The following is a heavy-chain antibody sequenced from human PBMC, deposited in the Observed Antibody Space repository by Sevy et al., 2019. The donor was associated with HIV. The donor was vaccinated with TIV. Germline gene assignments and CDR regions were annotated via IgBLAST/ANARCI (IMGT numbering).Heavy chain of an antibody. J-gene: IGHJ3*02. V-gene: IGHV3-30*04. CDR2: ISYDGSNK. CDR3: ARDLRITMIVVVTLGAFDI. Sequence: GGSLRLSCAASGFTFSSYAMHWVRQAPGKGLEWVAVISYDGSNKYYADSVKGRFTISRENSKNTLYLQMNSRRTKDTAVYYCARDLRITMIVVVTLGAFDIWGQGTMVTVSS. CDR1: GFTFSSYA. D-gene: IGHD3-22*01.